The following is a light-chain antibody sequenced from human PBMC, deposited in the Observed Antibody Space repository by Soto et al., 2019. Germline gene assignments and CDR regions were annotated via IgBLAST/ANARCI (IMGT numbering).Light chain of an antibody. CDR2: EAS. V-gene: IGLV2-14*01. Sequence: QSALTQPASVSGSPGQSITISCTGTSSDVGGYNYVSWYQQHPGKAPKLMIYEASNRPSGVSNRFSASKSGNTASLTISGLQAEDEADYYCSSYTSISTWVFGGGTQLTVL. CDR3: SSYTSISTWV. J-gene: IGLJ3*02. CDR1: SSDVGGYNY.